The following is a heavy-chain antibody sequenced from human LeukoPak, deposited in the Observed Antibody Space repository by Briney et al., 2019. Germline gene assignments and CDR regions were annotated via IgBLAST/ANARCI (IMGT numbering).Heavy chain of an antibody. J-gene: IGHJ4*02. D-gene: IGHD6-25*01. CDR2: INHSGST. CDR1: GGSFSGHY. CDR3: ARSQDVIAATDY. Sequence: SETLSLTCAVYGGSFSGHYWTWIRQPPGMGLEWIGEINHSGSTTYNPSLNTRVTISVDTSKNQISLKLSSVTAADTAVYYCARSQDVIAATDYWGQGTLVTVSS. V-gene: IGHV4-34*01.